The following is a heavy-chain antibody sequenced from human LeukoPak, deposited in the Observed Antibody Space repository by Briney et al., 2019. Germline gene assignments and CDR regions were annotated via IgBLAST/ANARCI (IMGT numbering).Heavy chain of an antibody. CDR3: ARDPVGATTSWFDP. CDR2: VFYTGTT. J-gene: IGHJ5*02. CDR1: GGSIRSSSYY. Sequence: SETLSLTCIVSGGSIRSSSYYWGWIRQPPGKGLEWIGSVFYTGTTYFNPSLTSRVNLSIDTSKNQFSLRLSSVTAADTAVYYCARDPVGATTSWFDPWGQGTLVTVSS. V-gene: IGHV4-39*07. D-gene: IGHD1-26*01.